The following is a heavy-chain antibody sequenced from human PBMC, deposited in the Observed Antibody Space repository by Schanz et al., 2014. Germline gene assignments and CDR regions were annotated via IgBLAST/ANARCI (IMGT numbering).Heavy chain of an antibody. CDR1: GFNFSDYA. J-gene: IGHJ2*01. CDR3: ARNRGSGGQNWYFDL. CDR2: IGSSSSRI. Sequence: EVQLVESGGGLVQPGGSLRLSCAASGFNFSDYAMCWVRQAPGKGLEWISYIGSSSSRIDHADSVKGRFTISRDNAKNSLYLQMNSLRAEDTAVYYCARNRGSGGQNWYFDLWGRGTLVTVSS. D-gene: IGHD1-26*01. V-gene: IGHV3-48*01.